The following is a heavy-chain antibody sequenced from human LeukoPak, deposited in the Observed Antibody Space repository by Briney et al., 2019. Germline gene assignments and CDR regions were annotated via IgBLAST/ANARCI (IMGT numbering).Heavy chain of an antibody. CDR2: IHRDGTTT. CDR3: ARARPDGSSHFDY. Sequence: PGGSLRLSCAASGFTFSSHWMHWVRQVPGKGLVWVSRIHRDGTTTNYADSVKGRFTISRDNARNTLYLQLNNLRAEDTAIYYCARARPDGSSHFDYWGQGILVTVSS. V-gene: IGHV3-74*01. J-gene: IGHJ4*02. CDR1: GFTFSSHW.